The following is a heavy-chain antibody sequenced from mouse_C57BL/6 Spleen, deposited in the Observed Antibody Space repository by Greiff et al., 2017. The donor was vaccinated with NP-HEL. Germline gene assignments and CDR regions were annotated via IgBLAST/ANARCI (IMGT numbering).Heavy chain of an antibody. V-gene: IGHV1-64*01. D-gene: IGHD1-1*01. CDR3: ARENDYGSSYGYFDV. CDR1: GYTFTSYW. J-gene: IGHJ1*03. CDR2: IHPNSGST. Sequence: QVQLQQPGAELVKPGASVKLSCKASGYTFTSYWMHWVKQRPGQGLEWIGMIHPNSGSTNYNEKFKSKATLTVDKSSSTAYMQLSSLTSEDSAVYYGARENDYGSSYGYFDVWGTGTTVTVSS.